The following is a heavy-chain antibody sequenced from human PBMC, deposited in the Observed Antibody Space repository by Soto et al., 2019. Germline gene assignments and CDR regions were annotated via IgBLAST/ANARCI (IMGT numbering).Heavy chain of an antibody. CDR2: IIPIFGTA. D-gene: IGHD4-4*01. V-gene: IGHV1-69*12. CDR3: ARDGGVYDYSPFDY. J-gene: IGHJ4*02. Sequence: QVQLVQSGAEVKKPGSSVKVSCKASGGTFSSYAISWVRQAPGQGLEWMGGIIPIFGTANYAQKCQGRVTITADASTSTAYMELSSLRSEDTGVYYCARDGGVYDYSPFDYWGQGTLVTVSS. CDR1: GGTFSSYA.